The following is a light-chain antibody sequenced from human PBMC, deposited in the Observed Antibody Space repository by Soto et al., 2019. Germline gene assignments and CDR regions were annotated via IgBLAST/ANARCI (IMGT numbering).Light chain of an antibody. Sequence: NFLLTQPHSVSGSPGKTVTISCTRSSGNIVSNYVQWYQQRPGSSPTTVIFEDDDRPSGVPDRFSASLDTSTNSASLTISGLNPDYEADYYSQSYDADILIFGGGTKLTVL. CDR3: QSYDADILI. J-gene: IGLJ2*01. CDR1: SGNIVSNY. V-gene: IGLV6-57*01. CDR2: EDD.